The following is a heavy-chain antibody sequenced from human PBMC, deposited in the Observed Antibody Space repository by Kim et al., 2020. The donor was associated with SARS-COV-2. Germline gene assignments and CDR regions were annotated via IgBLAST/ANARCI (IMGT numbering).Heavy chain of an antibody. CDR2: IYSGGSST. D-gene: IGHD6-19*01. CDR3: AKDGGQWLVQGYFDY. V-gene: IGHV3-23*03. Sequence: GGSLRLSCAASGFTFSSYAMSWVRQAPGKGLEWVSVIYSGGSSTYYADSVKGRFTISRDNSKNTLYLQMNSLRAEDTAGYYCAKDGGQWLVQGYFDYWG. CDR1: GFTFSSYA. J-gene: IGHJ4*03.